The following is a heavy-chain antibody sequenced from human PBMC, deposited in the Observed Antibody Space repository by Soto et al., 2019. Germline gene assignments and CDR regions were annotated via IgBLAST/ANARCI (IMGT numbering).Heavy chain of an antibody. CDR3: AKDNIVVVVSAPDS. Sequence: QVQLVESGGGVVQPGRSLRLSCAASGFTFSSYGMHWVRQAPGKGLEWVAVISYDGSNKYYADSVKCRFTISRDNSKNTLYLQMNSLRAEDTAVYYCAKDNIVVVVSAPDSWGQGTLVTVSS. J-gene: IGHJ4*02. V-gene: IGHV3-30*18. CDR1: GFTFSSYG. CDR2: ISYDGSNK. D-gene: IGHD2-15*01.